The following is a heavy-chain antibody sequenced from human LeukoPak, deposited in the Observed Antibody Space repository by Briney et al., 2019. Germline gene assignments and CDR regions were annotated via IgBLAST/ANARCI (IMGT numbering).Heavy chain of an antibody. V-gene: IGHV1-69*05. CDR2: IIPIFGTA. D-gene: IGHD6-13*01. CDR3: ARLWQLDPDY. CDR1: GGTFSSYA. J-gene: IGHJ4*02. Sequence: GASVKVSCKASGGTFSSYAISWVRQAPGQGLEWMGGIIPIFGTANYAQKFQGRVTITTDESTSTAYMELSSLRSEDTGVDDCARLWQLDPDYGSTAAVVTVSS.